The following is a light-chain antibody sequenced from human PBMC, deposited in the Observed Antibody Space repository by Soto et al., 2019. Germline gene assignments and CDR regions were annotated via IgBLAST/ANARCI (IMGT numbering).Light chain of an antibody. CDR1: QGISSY. V-gene: IGKV1-8*01. J-gene: IGKJ1*01. Sequence: AIRMTQSPSSFSASTGDRVTITCRASQGISSYLAWYQQKPGKAPKRLIYAASTLQSGVPSRFSGSGSGTDFTLTISCLQSEDFATYYCQQYYSYPRTFGQGTKV. CDR2: AAS. CDR3: QQYYSYPRT.